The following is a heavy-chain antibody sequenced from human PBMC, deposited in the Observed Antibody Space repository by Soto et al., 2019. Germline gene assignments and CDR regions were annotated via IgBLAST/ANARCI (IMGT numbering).Heavy chain of an antibody. CDR3: ARGLNYGSGSYILFDAFDV. D-gene: IGHD3-10*01. J-gene: IGHJ3*01. CDR2: ISWSSGSI. V-gene: IGHV3-9*01. Sequence: EVQLVESGGGLVQPGRSLRLSCAASGFTFDDFAMHWVRQVPGKALEWVSGISWSSGSIDYADSVKGRFTISRDNAKNSLYLQMNSLRAEDTALYYCARGLNYGSGSYILFDAFDVWGQGTLVSVSS. CDR1: GFTFDDFA.